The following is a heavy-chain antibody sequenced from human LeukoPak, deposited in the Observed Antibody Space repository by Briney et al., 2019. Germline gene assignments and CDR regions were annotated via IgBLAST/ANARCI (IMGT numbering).Heavy chain of an antibody. Sequence: GGSLRLSCEASGFTFSTYAMSWVRQAPGKGLEWVSLISGSGDRTYYADSVMGRFTISRDNSKNTLYLQMNSLRAEDAAVYYCAIDDYGETFDYWGQGTLVTVSS. CDR1: GFTFSTYA. CDR2: ISGSGDRT. V-gene: IGHV3-23*01. CDR3: AIDDYGETFDY. J-gene: IGHJ4*02. D-gene: IGHD4-17*01.